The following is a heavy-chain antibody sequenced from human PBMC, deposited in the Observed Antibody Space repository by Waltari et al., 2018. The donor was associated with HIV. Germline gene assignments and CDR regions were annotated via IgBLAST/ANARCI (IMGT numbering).Heavy chain of an antibody. CDR2: IYYSGST. Sequence: QLQLPESGPGLVKPSETLSLTCTVSGGSISSSSYYWGWIRTPPGKGLEWIGSIYYSGSTYYNPSLKSRVTISVDTSKNQFSLKLSSVTAADTAVYYCARAPRLNYYDSSGYYSHFDYWGQGTLVTVSS. V-gene: IGHV4-39*01. D-gene: IGHD3-22*01. CDR3: ARAPRLNYYDSSGYYSHFDY. J-gene: IGHJ4*02. CDR1: GGSISSSSYY.